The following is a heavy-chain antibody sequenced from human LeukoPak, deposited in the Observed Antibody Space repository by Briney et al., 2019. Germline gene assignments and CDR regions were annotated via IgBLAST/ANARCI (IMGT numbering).Heavy chain of an antibody. J-gene: IGHJ6*03. D-gene: IGHD3-3*01. CDR3: ARVQYYDFWSGLGTYYYFYLDV. Sequence: SETLSLTCTVSGGSISSYYWSWIRQPPGKGLEWIGYVYSSGSTNYNPSLKSRVTISVDTSKNQFSLKLSSVTAADTAVYYCARVQYYDFWSGLGTYYYFYLDVWGKGTTVTVSS. CDR1: GGSISSYY. CDR2: VYSSGST. V-gene: IGHV4-59*01.